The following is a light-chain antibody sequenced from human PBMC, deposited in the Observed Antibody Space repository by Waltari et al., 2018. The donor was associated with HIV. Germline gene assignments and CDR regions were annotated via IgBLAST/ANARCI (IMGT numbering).Light chain of an antibody. CDR3: QQYSTYWT. V-gene: IGKV1-5*03. J-gene: IGKJ1*01. Sequence: DIQMTQSPSLLSASVGDRVTITCRASQSISKWLAWYQQKPGQAPNLLISGASSLQSGVPSRFSGSGSGTEFTLTISSLQPDDFATYYCQQYSTYWTFGQGTKVDI. CDR1: QSISKW. CDR2: GAS.